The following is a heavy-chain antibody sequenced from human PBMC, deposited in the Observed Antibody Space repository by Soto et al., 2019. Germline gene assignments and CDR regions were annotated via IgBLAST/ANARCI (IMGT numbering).Heavy chain of an antibody. J-gene: IGHJ6*02. V-gene: IGHV1-2*04. CDR2: INPNSGGT. CDR3: ARGVRVATIYYYYYGMDV. CDR1: GYTFTGYY. Sequence: ASVKVSCKASGYTFTGYYMHWVRQAPGQGLEWMGWINPNSGGTNYAQKFQGWVTMTRDTSISTAYMELGRLRSDDTAVYYCARGVRVATIYYYYYGMDVWGQGTTVTVSS. D-gene: IGHD5-12*01.